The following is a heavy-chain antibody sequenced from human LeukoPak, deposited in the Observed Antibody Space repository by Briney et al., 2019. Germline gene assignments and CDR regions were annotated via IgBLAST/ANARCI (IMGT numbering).Heavy chain of an antibody. CDR2: VYYSGST. Sequence: PSETLSLTCTVSGGSISSHYWSWVRQPPGKGLEGIGCVYYSGSTNYKPSLKSRGTISVDTSKNQFSLKLSSVTAADTAVYYCARYSTGWYDAFDIWGQGTMVTVSS. CDR1: GGSISSHY. CDR3: ARYSTGWYDAFDI. J-gene: IGHJ3*02. V-gene: IGHV4-59*11. D-gene: IGHD6-19*01.